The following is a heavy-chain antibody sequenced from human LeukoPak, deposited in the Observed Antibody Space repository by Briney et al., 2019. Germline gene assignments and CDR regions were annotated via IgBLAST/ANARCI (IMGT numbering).Heavy chain of an antibody. CDR1: GFSFINYA. J-gene: IGHJ4*02. CDR3: AKDRAVSGAESYFDY. Sequence: GGSLRLSCAASGFSFINYAMTWVRQAPGKGLEWVSAISGGGSTYYADSVKGRFTISRDNSKNTLYLQMNSLRAEDTAVYSCAKDRAVSGAESYFDYWGQGTLVTVSS. V-gene: IGHV3-23*01. D-gene: IGHD6-19*01. CDR2: ISGGGST.